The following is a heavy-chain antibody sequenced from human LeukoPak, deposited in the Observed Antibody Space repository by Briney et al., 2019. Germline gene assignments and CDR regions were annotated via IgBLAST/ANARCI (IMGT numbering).Heavy chain of an antibody. CDR1: GFTVSNYG. V-gene: IGHV3-23*01. J-gene: IGHJ6*02. D-gene: IGHD3-22*01. Sequence: GGSLRLSCAASGFTVSNYGMSWVRQAPGKGLEWVSSISSSADNTYHADSVKGRFTISRDNSKNTLYLQMNSLRAEDTAVYYCAKDRRYYYDSSGYYHANHYYYYYVMDVWRQGTTVTVSS. CDR3: AKDRRYYYDSSGYYHANHYYYYYVMDV. CDR2: ISSSADNT.